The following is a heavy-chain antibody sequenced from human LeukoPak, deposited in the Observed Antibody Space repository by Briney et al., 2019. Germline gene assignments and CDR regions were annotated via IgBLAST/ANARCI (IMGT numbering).Heavy chain of an antibody. V-gene: IGHV3-21*01. D-gene: IGHD5-24*01. CDR3: ARGGARRDGYNYFDS. CDR2: VLISSTNI. Sequence: PGGSLRLSCAASGFSFSSYSMNWVRQAPGKGLEWVSSVLISSTNIHYTDSVGGRFTISRDSAKNSLYLQINSLRAEDTAVYYCARGGARRDGYNYFDSWGPGTLVTVSS. CDR1: GFSFSSYS. J-gene: IGHJ4*02.